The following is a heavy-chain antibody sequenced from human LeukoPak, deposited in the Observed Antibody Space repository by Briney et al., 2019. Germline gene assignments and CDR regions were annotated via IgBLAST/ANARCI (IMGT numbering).Heavy chain of an antibody. CDR2: IRSKTNSYAT. V-gene: IGHV3-73*01. CDR3: AREPTYSSSWHTSCDY. D-gene: IGHD6-13*01. CDR1: GFPFSGSA. J-gene: IGHJ4*02. Sequence: GSPELSCAASGFPFSGSAMQRVRQAFGKGLEWVGRIRSKTNSYATSYAASVKGRFALSRDDSKNTAYLQMNSLKTEDTAVYYCAREPTYSSSWHTSCDYWGQGVVVTVSS.